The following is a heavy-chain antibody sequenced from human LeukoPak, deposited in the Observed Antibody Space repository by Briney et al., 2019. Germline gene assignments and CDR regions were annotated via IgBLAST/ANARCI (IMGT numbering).Heavy chain of an antibody. CDR1: GFTFSSYA. J-gene: IGHJ4*02. CDR2: ISGSGSST. Sequence: PGGSLRLSCAASGFTFSSYAMSWVRQATGKGLEWVSPISGSGSSTYYADSVKGRFTISRDNSKNMLYLQMNSLRAEDTAVYYCAKGVAVASPYYFDYWGQGTLVTVSS. D-gene: IGHD6-19*01. V-gene: IGHV3-23*01. CDR3: AKGVAVASPYYFDY.